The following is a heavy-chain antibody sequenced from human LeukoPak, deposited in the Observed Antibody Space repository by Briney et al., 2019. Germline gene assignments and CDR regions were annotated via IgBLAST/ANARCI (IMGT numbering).Heavy chain of an antibody. Sequence: SETLSLTCTVSGGSISSYYWSWIRQPPGKGLEWIGYIYYSGSTNYNPSLKSRVTISVDTSKNQFSLKLSSVTAADTAVYYCARSRFWEWLVPPLDVWGKGATVTVSS. CDR2: IYYSGST. J-gene: IGHJ6*04. CDR3: ARSRFWEWLVPPLDV. D-gene: IGHD3-3*01. V-gene: IGHV4-59*12. CDR1: GGSISSYY.